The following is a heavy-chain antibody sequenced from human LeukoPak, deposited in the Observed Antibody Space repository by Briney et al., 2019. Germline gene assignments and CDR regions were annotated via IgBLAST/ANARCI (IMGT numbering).Heavy chain of an antibody. D-gene: IGHD2-15*01. CDR3: ARAVIVVAAATQRNWFDP. Sequence: PSETLSLTCAVYGGSFSGYYWTWIRQTPGKGLEWIGEINHSGITDYNPSLRSRVTISVDTSKNQFSLKLSSVTAADTAIYYCARAVIVVAAATQRNWFDPWGQGTLVTVSS. CDR2: INHSGIT. J-gene: IGHJ5*02. V-gene: IGHV4-34*01. CDR1: GGSFSGYY.